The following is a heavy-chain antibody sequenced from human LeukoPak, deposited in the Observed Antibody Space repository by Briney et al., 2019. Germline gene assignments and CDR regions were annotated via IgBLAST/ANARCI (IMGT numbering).Heavy chain of an antibody. D-gene: IGHD6-13*01. CDR2: MNPNSGNT. J-gene: IGHJ4*02. Sequence: ASVKVSCKASGYTFTSYDINWVRQATGQGLEWVGWMNPNSGNTGYAQKFQGRVTMTRNTSISTAYMELSSLRSEDTAVYYCARGRGIAAAGKRFLFDYWGQGTLVTVSS. CDR1: GYTFTSYD. CDR3: ARGRGIAAAGKRFLFDY. V-gene: IGHV1-8*01.